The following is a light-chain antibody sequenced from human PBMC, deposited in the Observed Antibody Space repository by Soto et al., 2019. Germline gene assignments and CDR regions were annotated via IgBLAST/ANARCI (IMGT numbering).Light chain of an antibody. CDR2: EVN. CDR3: SSFTSSSTQV. Sequence: QSVLTQPASVSGSLGQSITISCTGSSSDVGGYNYVSWYQQHPGKAPKLMIYEVNNRPSGVSNRFSASKSGNTASLTISGLQAEDEADYYCSSFTSSSTQVLGGGTKLTVL. CDR1: SSDVGGYNY. J-gene: IGLJ3*02. V-gene: IGLV2-14*01.